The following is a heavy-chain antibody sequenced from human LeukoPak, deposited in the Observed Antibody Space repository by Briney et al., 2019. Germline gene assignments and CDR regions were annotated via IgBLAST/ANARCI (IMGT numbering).Heavy chain of an antibody. CDR1: GYIFTAHY. D-gene: IGHD2-8*01. V-gene: IGHV1-2*02. J-gene: IGHJ4*02. CDR2: INTNSGGT. Sequence: ASVTVSCKASGYIFTAHYMHWVRQAPGQGLEWMGWINTNSGGTNYGQAFEGRLTMTRDTSISTAYMELSSLRSDDTAVYYGARFVYADMSEGTFDNWGQGTLVTVSS. CDR3: ARFVYADMSEGTFDN.